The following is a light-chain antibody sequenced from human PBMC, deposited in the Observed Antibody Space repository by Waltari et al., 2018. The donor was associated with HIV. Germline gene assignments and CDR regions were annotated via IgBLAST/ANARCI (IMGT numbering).Light chain of an antibody. J-gene: IGKJ2*01. CDR3: QQRTTGLGYT. V-gene: IGKV3-11*01. CDR1: QSVNTY. CDR2: DAS. Sequence: EIVLTQSPATLSLSPGERATLSCRSSQSVNTYLAWYQQKSGQAPRLFIYDASNRATGVPARFNGSGSGTDFTLTITSLEPEDVGVYYCQQRTTGLGYTFGQGTKLEIK.